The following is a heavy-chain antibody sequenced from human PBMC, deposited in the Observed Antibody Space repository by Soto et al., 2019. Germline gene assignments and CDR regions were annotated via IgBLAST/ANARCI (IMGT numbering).Heavy chain of an antibody. Sequence: GGSLRLSCAASGFTFSSYSMNWVRQAPGKGLEWVSSISSSSSYIYYADSVKGRFTISRDNAKNSLYLQMNSLRAEDTAVYYCARDPLHIVVVPAATPDYWGQGTLVTVSS. CDR1: GFTFSSYS. CDR2: ISSSSSYI. J-gene: IGHJ4*02. V-gene: IGHV3-21*01. D-gene: IGHD2-2*01. CDR3: ARDPLHIVVVPAATPDY.